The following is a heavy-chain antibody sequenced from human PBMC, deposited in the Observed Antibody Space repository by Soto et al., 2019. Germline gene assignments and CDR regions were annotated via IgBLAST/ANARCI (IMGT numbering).Heavy chain of an antibody. Sequence: ASVKVSCKTSGHTSTGDYLHWVRQAPGQGLEWMGWINPNSGATKFAQKFQGRVTMTWDTSISTAYMELSSLRSDDTAVYYCAKEIGPFDFWGQGTMVTVSS. CDR1: GHTSTGDY. CDR2: INPNSGAT. V-gene: IGHV1-2*02. CDR3: AKEIGPFDF. J-gene: IGHJ3*01. D-gene: IGHD2-21*01.